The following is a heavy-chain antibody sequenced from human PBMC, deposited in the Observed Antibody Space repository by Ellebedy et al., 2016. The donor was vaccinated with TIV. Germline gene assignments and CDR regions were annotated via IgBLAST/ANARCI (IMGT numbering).Heavy chain of an antibody. CDR2: ISYSRTTT. CDR1: GFTFSTFG. V-gene: IGHV3-48*02. CDR3: ASEVTDNYYYGMDV. J-gene: IGHJ6*02. Sequence: GESLKISCAASGFTFSTFGMNWVRQAPGKGLEWVSYISYSRTTTYYADSVTGRFTISRDNAKNSLYLQMTSLRDEDTAVYYCASEVTDNYYYGMDVWGQGTTVTVSS.